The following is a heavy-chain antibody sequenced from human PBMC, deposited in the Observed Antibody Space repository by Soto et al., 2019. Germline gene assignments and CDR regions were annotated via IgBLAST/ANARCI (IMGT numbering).Heavy chain of an antibody. V-gene: IGHV3-23*01. CDR3: AKMAMDV. CDR2: ISGSGGST. CDR1: GFTFSNYG. J-gene: IGHJ6*02. Sequence: QAGGSLRLSCRISGFTFSNYGMTWVRQAPGKGLEWVSGISGSGGSTYYADSVKGRFAISRDNSKNTLYLQINSLRVEDTAVYYCAKMAMDVWGQGTTVTVSS.